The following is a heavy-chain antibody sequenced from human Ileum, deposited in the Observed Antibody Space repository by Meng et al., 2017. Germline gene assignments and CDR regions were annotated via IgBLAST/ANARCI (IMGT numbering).Heavy chain of an antibody. CDR3: ARHGHFTPDKYYFDS. V-gene: IGHV4-39*01. CDR2: VYFTGYT. J-gene: IGHJ4*03. D-gene: IGHD3-3*02. Sequence: QVQLQESGPGLLKPSVTLSLSCTVSGGSISSGEYCWGWIRQPPGKGLEWIGSVYFTGYTYFSPSLMSRVTISVETSKNQFSLRLTSVTAADTGLYLCARHGHFTPDKYYFDSWGQGTLVTVSS. CDR1: GGSISSGEYC.